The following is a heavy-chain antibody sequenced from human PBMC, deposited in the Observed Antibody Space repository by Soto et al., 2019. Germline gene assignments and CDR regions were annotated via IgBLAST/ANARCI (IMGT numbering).Heavy chain of an antibody. Sequence: ASVKVSCKASGYTFTSYGISWVRQAPGQGLEWMGWISAYNGNTNYAQKLQGRVTMTTDTSTSTAYMELRSLRSDDTAVYYCARSPIIAVVTAFDFWGQGILVTVSS. V-gene: IGHV1-18*04. CDR3: ARSPIIAVVTAFDF. CDR2: ISAYNGNT. D-gene: IGHD3-3*01. CDR1: GYTFTSYG. J-gene: IGHJ4*02.